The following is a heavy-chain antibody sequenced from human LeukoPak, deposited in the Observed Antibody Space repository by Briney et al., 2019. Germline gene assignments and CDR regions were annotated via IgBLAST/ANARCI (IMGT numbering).Heavy chain of an antibody. J-gene: IGHJ3*02. CDR1: SGSISSYY. Sequence: SETLSLTCTVSSGSISSYYWSGIREPPGKGLEWIGYIYYSGSTNYNPSLKSRVTISVDPSKNQFSLKLSSATAADTAVDYCARGYSGSFSNAFDIWGRGTMVTASS. D-gene: IGHD1-26*01. CDR2: IYYSGST. CDR3: ARGYSGSFSNAFDI. V-gene: IGHV4-59*08.